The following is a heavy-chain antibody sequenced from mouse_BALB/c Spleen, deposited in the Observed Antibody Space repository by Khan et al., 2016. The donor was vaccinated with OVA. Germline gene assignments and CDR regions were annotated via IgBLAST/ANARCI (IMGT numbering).Heavy chain of an antibody. J-gene: IGHJ3*01. CDR3: ARRGYDEAWFAY. CDR2: VSSGGSYT. CDR1: GFTFNNYG. Sequence: EVELVESGGDLVKPGGSLKLSCAASGFTFNNYGMSWVRQTPDKRLEWVATVSSGGSYTYYPDSVKGRFTISRDNGKNTLYLKMSSLNSEDTARYYCARRGYDEAWFAYWGQGTLVTVSA. D-gene: IGHD2-2*01. V-gene: IGHV5-6*01.